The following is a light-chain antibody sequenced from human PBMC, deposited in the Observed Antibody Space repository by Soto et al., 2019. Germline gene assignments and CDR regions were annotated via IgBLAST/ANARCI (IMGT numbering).Light chain of an antibody. CDR1: QSIANS. Sequence: DIQMTQSPSAMSASVGDRVTITCRASQSIANSLAWFQQKPGKVPERLIYDASRLQSGVPSRFSGSGSGTELTLTICSLQPEDFATYYCLQHFSYSWTFGQGTKVEIK. CDR2: DAS. V-gene: IGKV1-17*03. CDR3: LQHFSYSWT. J-gene: IGKJ1*01.